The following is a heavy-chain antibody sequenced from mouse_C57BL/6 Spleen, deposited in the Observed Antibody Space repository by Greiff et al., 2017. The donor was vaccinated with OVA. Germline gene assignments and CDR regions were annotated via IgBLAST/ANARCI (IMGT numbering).Heavy chain of an antibody. J-gene: IGHJ4*01. CDR2: IYPRDGST. V-gene: IGHV1-85*01. CDR3: ARRRMDY. CDR1: GYTFTSYD. Sequence: VKLVESGPELVKPGASVKLSCKASGYTFTSYDINWVKQRPGQGLEWIGWIYPRDGSTKYNEKFKGKATLTVDTSSSTAYMELHSLTSEDSAVYFCARRRMDYWGQGTSVTVSS.